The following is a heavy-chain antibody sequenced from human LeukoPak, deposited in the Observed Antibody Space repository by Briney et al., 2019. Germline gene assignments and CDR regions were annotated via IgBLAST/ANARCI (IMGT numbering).Heavy chain of an antibody. V-gene: IGHV3-21*01. CDR3: AELGITMIGGV. D-gene: IGHD3-10*02. Sequence: GESLRLSCAASGFTFSSYGMNWVRQAPGKGLEWVSSIVYGTSDTYYADSVKGRFTISRDNAKNSLDLQMNSLRAEDTAVYYCAELGITMIGGVWGKGTTVTISS. CDR1: GFTFSSYG. J-gene: IGHJ6*04. CDR2: IVYGTSDT.